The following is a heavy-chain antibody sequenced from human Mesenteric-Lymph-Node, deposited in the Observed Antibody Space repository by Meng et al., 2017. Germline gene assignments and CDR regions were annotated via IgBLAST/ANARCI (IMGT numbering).Heavy chain of an antibody. CDR1: GGSISSGDYY. V-gene: IGHV4-30-4*01. CDR3: ASGGNIVATLNY. Sequence: QVRLQESGPGLVKPSQTLSLTCTVSGGSISSGDYYWSWIRQPPGKGLEWIGYIYYSGSTYYNPSLKSRVTISIDTSKNQFSLKLNSVTAADTAVYYCASGGNIVATLNYWGQGTLVTVSS. CDR2: IYYSGST. J-gene: IGHJ4*02. D-gene: IGHD5-12*01.